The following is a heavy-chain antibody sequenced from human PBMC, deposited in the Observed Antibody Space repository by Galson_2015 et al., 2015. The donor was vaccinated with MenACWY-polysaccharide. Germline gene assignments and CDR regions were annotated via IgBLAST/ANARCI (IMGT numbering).Heavy chain of an antibody. V-gene: IGHV2-5*02. CDR1: GFLLSTGGVG. D-gene: IGHD2-2*01. J-gene: IGHJ4*02. CDR3: AHGYEGAIDY. CDR2: VYWDDDK. Sequence: PALVKPTQTLTLTCTFSGFLLSTGGVGVGWIRQPPGKALEWLALVYWDDDKRYSPSLKSRLTITKDTSKNQVVLTMTNMAPVDTATYYCAHGYEGAIDYWGQGTLVIVSS.